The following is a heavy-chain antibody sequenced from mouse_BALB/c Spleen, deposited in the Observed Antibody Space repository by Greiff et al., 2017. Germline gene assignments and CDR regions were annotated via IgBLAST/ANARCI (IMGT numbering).Heavy chain of an antibody. CDR3: TRSGRWLPPQYYAMDY. V-gene: IGHV1S22*01. D-gene: IGHD2-3*01. CDR1: GYTFTSYW. CDR2: IYPGSGST. Sequence: LQQPGSELVRPGASVKLSCKASGYTFTSYWMHWVKQRHGQGLEWIGNIYPGSGSTNYDEKFKSKATLTVDTSSSTAYMQLSSLTSEDSAVYYCTRSGRWLPPQYYAMDYWGQGTSVTVSS. J-gene: IGHJ4*01.